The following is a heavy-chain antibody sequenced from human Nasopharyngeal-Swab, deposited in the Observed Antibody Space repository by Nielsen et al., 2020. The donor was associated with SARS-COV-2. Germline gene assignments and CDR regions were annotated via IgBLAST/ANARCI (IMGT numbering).Heavy chain of an antibody. J-gene: IGHJ4*02. CDR3: ARDSALFHIMVRGVMNY. D-gene: IGHD3-10*01. CDR2: ISYEGSNK. V-gene: IGHV3-30-3*01. Sequence: VRQAPGKGLEWVALISYEGSNKYCADSVKGRFTISRDSSKNTLYLQMNSLRTEDTAVYYCARDSALFHIMVRGVMNYWGQGTLVTVSS.